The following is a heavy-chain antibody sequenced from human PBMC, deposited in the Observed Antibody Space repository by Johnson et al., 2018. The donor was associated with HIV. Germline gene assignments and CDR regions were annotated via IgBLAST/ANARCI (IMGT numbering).Heavy chain of an antibody. CDR2: IKQDGSEK. CDR3: ARVEPIRRAIDAFDI. CDR1: GFTFSNYW. V-gene: IGHV3-7*01. Sequence: VQLVESGGGLVQPGGSLRLSCAASGFTFSNYWMSWVRQAPGKGLEWVANIKQDGSEKYYVDSVKGLFTISRDNAKNSLYLQLNSLRAEDTAVYYCARVEPIRRAIDAFDIWGQGTMVTVSS. J-gene: IGHJ3*02.